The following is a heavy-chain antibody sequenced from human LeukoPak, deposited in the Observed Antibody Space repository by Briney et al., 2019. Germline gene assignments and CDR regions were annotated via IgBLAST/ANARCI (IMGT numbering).Heavy chain of an antibody. CDR2: ISSSSSYI. V-gene: IGHV3-21*01. Sequence: PGGSLRLTCAASGFTFSSYSMNWVRQAPGKGLEWVSSISSSSSYIYYADSVKGRFTISRDNAKNSLYLQMNSLRAEDTAVYYCARDPGVHDDYWAQGTLVTVSS. D-gene: IGHD1-1*01. J-gene: IGHJ4*02. CDR1: GFTFSSYS. CDR3: ARDPGVHDDY.